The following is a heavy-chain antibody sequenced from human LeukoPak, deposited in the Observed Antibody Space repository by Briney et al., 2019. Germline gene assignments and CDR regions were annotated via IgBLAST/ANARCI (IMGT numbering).Heavy chain of an antibody. V-gene: IGHV3-74*03. CDR2: INSDGSIT. J-gene: IGHJ4*02. CDR1: GFTFSSYR. CDR3: ARDPNWDLTLDY. D-gene: IGHD1-26*01. Sequence: GGSLRLSCAASGFTFSSYRMHWVRQAPGKGLVWVSEINSDGSITTYADSVKGRFTVPRDNAENTVYLQMHSLRAEDSAVYYCARDPNWDLTLDYWGQGTLVTVSS.